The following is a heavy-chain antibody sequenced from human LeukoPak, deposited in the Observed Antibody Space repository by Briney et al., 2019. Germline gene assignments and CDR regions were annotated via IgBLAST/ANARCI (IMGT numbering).Heavy chain of an antibody. CDR2: IYPGDSDT. CDR1: GYSFTSYW. J-gene: IGHJ6*02. V-gene: IGHV5-51*01. Sequence: GESLKISCKGSGYSFTSYWIGWVRRMPGKGLEWMGIIYPGDSDTRYSPSFQGQVTISADKSISTAYLQWSSLKASDTAMYYCAIPGGYCSGGSCSGMDVWGQGTTVTVSS. CDR3: AIPGGYCSGGSCSGMDV. D-gene: IGHD2-15*01.